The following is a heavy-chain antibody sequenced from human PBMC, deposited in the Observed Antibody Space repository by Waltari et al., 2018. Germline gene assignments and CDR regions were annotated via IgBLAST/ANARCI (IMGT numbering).Heavy chain of an antibody. Sequence: EVKLVESGGGLIQPGGSLRLSCAASGFIISDYWMHWVRQAPGKGLVGVSRFSRDGSDTSYADSVRGRFTISRDNAENTVYLQMNSLRAEDAAVYYCARDFKDVGSWGQGTLVTVSS. CDR2: FSRDGSDT. V-gene: IGHV3-74*03. CDR1: GFIISDYW. J-gene: IGHJ5*02. D-gene: IGHD1-26*01. CDR3: ARDFKDVGS.